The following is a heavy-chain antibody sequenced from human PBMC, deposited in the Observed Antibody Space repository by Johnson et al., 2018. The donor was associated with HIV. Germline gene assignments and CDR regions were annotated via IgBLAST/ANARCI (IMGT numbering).Heavy chain of an antibody. V-gene: IGHV3-NL1*01. D-gene: IGHD6-13*01. CDR2: IYSDSNT. CDR1: GFTFSNYA. CDR3: ARERIAAAGLDAFDI. J-gene: IGHJ3*02. Sequence: QMQLVESGGGVVQPGKSLRLSCAASGFTFSNYAMHWVRQAPGKGLEWVSVIYSDSNTYSSDSVKGRFTISRYNSKNTLYLQMNSLRAEDTAVYYCARERIAAAGLDAFDIWGQGTMVTVSS.